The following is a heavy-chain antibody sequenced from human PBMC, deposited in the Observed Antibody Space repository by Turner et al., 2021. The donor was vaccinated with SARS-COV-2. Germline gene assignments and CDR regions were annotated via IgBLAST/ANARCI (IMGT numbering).Heavy chain of an antibody. CDR2: MNPNSVNT. J-gene: IGHJ4*02. CDR3: ARTFTAMVRVDY. Sequence: QVQLVQSGAEVKKPGASVKVSCKASGYTFTSYDINWVRQATGQGLEWMGWMNPNSVNTGYAQKFQGRVTMTRNTSISTAYMELSSLRSEYTAVYYCARTFTAMVRVDYWGQGTLVTVSS. CDR1: GYTFTSYD. V-gene: IGHV1-8*01. D-gene: IGHD5-18*01.